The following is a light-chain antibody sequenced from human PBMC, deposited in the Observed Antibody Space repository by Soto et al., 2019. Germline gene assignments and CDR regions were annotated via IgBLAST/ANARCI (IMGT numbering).Light chain of an antibody. J-gene: IGKJ2*01. V-gene: IGKV3-20*01. Sequence: EIVLTQSPGTLSLSPGERATLSCRASHSVSSSYLAWYQQKPGQAPRLLIYGASSRATGIPERFSGSGSGTDFTLTISRLEPEDFAVYYCQQYGGSPPYTFGQGNKLEIK. CDR2: GAS. CDR1: HSVSSSY. CDR3: QQYGGSPPYT.